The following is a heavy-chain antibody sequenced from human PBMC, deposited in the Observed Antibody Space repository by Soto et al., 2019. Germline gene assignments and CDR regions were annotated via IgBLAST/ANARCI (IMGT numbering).Heavy chain of an antibody. Sequence: SVKVSCTASGVTFRSYAISWVPQAPVRGLEWMVGIIPIFGTANHAQKFQGRVTITADEDTSTAYMELSSLRSEDTAVYYCAGKQLVYHASWFDPWGQRTRLTV. D-gene: IGHD6-6*01. CDR1: GVTFRSYA. CDR2: IIPIFGTA. V-gene: IGHV1-69*13. J-gene: IGHJ5*02. CDR3: AGKQLVYHASWFDP.